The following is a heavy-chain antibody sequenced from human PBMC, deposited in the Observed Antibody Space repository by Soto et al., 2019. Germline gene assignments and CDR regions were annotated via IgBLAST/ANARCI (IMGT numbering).Heavy chain of an antibody. V-gene: IGHV4-39*01. Sequence: QLQLQESGPGLVKPSETLSLTCTVSGGSISSSSYYGGWIRQPPGKGLEWIGGIYESGRTYYNPSVKSRVTISVDTSKNQFSLKLRSLTAAATAVYYCARHNYDLLTSYYRLDDWGQGTMVTVSS. J-gene: IGHJ4*02. D-gene: IGHD3-9*01. CDR3: ARHNYDLLTSYYRLDD. CDR2: IYESGRT. CDR1: GGSISSSSYY.